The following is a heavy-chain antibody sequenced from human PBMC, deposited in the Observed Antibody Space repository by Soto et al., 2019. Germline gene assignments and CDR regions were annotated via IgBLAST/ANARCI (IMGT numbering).Heavy chain of an antibody. D-gene: IGHD1-26*01. Sequence: GSLRLSCATSGLAFATYWMHWVRQAPGKGLEWVSSITFHGSSTYYADSVKGRFTISRDNAQNMLFLQMNSLRVDDTAVYYCTTQGGNPDFWG. CDR2: ITFHGSST. CDR3: TTQGGNPDF. J-gene: IGHJ6*01. V-gene: IGHV3-74*01. CDR1: GLAFATYW.